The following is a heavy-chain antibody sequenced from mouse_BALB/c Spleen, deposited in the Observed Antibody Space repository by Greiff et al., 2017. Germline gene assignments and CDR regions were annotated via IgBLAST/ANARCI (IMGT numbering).Heavy chain of an antibody. CDR1: GFSLTSYG. J-gene: IGHJ4*01. V-gene: IGHV2-9*02. Sequence: QVHVKQSGPGLVAPSQSLSITCTVSGFSLTSYGVHWVRQPPGKGLEWLGVIWAGGSTNYNSALMSRLSISKDNSKSQVFLKMNSLQTDDTAMYYCARGDYEDAMDYWGQGTSVTVSS. D-gene: IGHD2-4*01. CDR2: IWAGGST. CDR3: ARGDYEDAMDY.